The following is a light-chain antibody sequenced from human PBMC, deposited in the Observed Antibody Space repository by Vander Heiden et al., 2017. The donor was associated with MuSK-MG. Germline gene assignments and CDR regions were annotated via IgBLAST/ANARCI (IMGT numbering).Light chain of an antibody. J-gene: IGKJ4*01. V-gene: IGKV2D-29*01. CDR3: MQSLQFPPT. CDR1: QSLLHTDGKTY. CDR2: EVS. Sequence: DIVLTQTPLSLPVISGQPASIPCRSSQSLLHTDGKTYLYWYLQKAGKPPKLLIYEVSNRFSGVPDRFSGSGSGTDFTLRISRVETEDVGVYYCMQSLQFPPTFGGGTKVEIK.